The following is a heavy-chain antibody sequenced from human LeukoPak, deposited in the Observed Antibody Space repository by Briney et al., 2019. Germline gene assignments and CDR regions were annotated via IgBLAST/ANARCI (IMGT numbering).Heavy chain of an antibody. V-gene: IGHV1-46*01. J-gene: IGHJ4*02. Sequence: ASVKVSCKASGGTFSSYAISWVRQAPGQGLEWMGMIYPRDGSTSYAQKFQGRVTVTRDTSTSTVHMELSGLRSEDTAVYYCARDQEGFDYWGQGALVTVSS. CDR2: IYPRDGST. CDR3: ARDQEGFDY. CDR1: GGTFSSYA.